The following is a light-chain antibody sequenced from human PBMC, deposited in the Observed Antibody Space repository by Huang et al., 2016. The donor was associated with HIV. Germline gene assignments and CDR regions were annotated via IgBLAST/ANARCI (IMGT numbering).Light chain of an antibody. CDR1: HDINNY. J-gene: IGKJ1*01. Sequence: DIRMAQSPSSLSASVGDRITITCRASHDINNYLAWYQQKPGKVPKLLIYTASTLQSGVPSRFSGSGSGTQFTLTISSHQPEDVATYYCQRYNSAPPTFGRGTKVEIK. CDR3: QRYNSAPPT. V-gene: IGKV1-27*01. CDR2: TAS.